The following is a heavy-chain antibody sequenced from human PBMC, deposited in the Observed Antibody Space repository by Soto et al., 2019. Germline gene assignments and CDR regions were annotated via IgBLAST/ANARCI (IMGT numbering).Heavy chain of an antibody. Sequence: QVQLVESGGGVVQPGRSLRLSCAASGFTFSSYGMHWVRQAPGKGLEWVAVIWYDGSNKYYADSVKGRFPISRDNSKNTLYLQMNSLRAEDTAVYYCARDADIVVVPASNRWFDPWGQGTLFTVSS. V-gene: IGHV3-33*01. J-gene: IGHJ5*02. D-gene: IGHD2-2*01. CDR3: ARDADIVVVPASNRWFDP. CDR2: IWYDGSNK. CDR1: GFTFSSYG.